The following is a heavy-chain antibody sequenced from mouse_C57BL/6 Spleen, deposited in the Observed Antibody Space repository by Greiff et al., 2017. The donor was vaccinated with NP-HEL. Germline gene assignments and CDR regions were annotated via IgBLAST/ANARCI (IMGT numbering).Heavy chain of an antibody. Sequence: EVHLVESGGGLVKPGGSLKLSCAASGFTFSNYWMNWVRQSPEKGLEWVAQIRLKSDNYATHYAESVKGRFTISRDDSKSSVYLQMNNLRAEDTGIYYCTGGVTTGFDYWGQGTTLTVSS. D-gene: IGHD2-2*01. CDR1: GFTFSNYW. CDR2: IRLKSDNYAT. J-gene: IGHJ2*01. CDR3: TGGVTTGFDY. V-gene: IGHV6-3*01.